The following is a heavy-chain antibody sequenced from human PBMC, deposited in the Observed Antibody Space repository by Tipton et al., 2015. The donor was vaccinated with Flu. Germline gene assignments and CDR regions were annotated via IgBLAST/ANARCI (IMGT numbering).Heavy chain of an antibody. Sequence: QLVQSGGGLIQPGGSLRLSCAASGFTVSSNYVMWVHQAPGKGLEWVSVIYRGGSTYFADSVKGRFTISRDNSKNTVYLQMNSLRAEDTAVYYCARGDLTGDYEWDCRGQGTLVTVSS. D-gene: IGHD3-9*01. CDR3: ARGDLTGDYEWDC. V-gene: IGHV3-53*01. J-gene: IGHJ4*02. CDR1: GFTVSSNY. CDR2: IYRGGST.